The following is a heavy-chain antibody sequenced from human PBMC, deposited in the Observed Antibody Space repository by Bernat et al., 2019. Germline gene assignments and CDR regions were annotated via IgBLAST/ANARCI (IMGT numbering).Heavy chain of an antibody. CDR1: GFTFSSYG. CDR3: EKDRGMGGVVPAAVDY. J-gene: IGHJ4*02. D-gene: IGHD2-2*01. Sequence: QVQLVESGGGVVQPGRSLRLSCAASGFTFSSYGMHWVRQAPGKGLEWVAVISYDGSNKYYAESVKDRFTISRDNSKNTMCLQMNRLRAEDTAMYYCEKDRGMGGVVPAAVDYWGQGTLVTVSS. CDR2: ISYDGSNK. V-gene: IGHV3-30*18.